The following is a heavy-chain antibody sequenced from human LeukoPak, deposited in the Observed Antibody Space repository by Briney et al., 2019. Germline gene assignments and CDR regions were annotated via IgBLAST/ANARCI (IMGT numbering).Heavy chain of an antibody. Sequence: PSETLSLTCSVSDDAFSTHYWTWVRQPPGKGLEWVGYISSTGSTNYTPSLKSRDTMSVATSKKPCSRKMTPVTAADTAVYYWARDPTTVTKGFDIWGQGTMVTVSS. CDR2: ISSTGST. D-gene: IGHD4-17*01. J-gene: IGHJ3*02. V-gene: IGHV4-59*11. CDR3: ARDPTTVTKGFDI. CDR1: DDAFSTHY.